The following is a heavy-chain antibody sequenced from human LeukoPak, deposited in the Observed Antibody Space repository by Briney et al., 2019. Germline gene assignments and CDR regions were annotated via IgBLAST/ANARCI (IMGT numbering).Heavy chain of an antibody. Sequence: GGSLRLSCAASGSTFTIYDMSWVRQAPGKGLEWVSTIIGSGGSTYYADSVKGRFTISRDNSKNTLYLQMNSLRAEDTAVYYCAKGTYYYDSSGYYGGYYFDYWGQGTLVTVSS. CDR2: IIGSGGST. D-gene: IGHD3-22*01. V-gene: IGHV3-23*01. CDR1: GSTFTIYD. J-gene: IGHJ4*02. CDR3: AKGTYYYDSSGYYGGYYFDY.